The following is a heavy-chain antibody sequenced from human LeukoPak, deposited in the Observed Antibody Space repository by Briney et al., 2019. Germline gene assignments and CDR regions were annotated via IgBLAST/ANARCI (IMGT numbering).Heavy chain of an antibody. CDR1: GDSVSSNRAA. D-gene: IGHD6-13*01. Sequence: SQTLSLTCAISGDSVSSNRAAWNWIRQSPSRGFEWLGRTYYRSKWYNDYAVSVKSRITINPDTSKNQFSLQLNSVTPEDTAVYYCARERYSSSWYSFGYFDYWGQGTLVTVSS. CDR3: ARERYSSSWYSFGYFDY. J-gene: IGHJ4*02. CDR2: TYYRSKWYN. V-gene: IGHV6-1*01.